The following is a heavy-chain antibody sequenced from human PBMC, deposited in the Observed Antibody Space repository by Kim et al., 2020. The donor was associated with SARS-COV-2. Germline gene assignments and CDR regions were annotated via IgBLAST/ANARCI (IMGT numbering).Heavy chain of an antibody. CDR3: ARHIPVVVAATLLHPDGFDP. CDR2: IYYSGST. V-gene: IGHV4-39*01. Sequence: SETLSLTCTVSGGSISSSSYYWGWIRQPPGKGLEWIGSIYYSGSTYYNPSLKSRVTISVDTSKNQFSLKLSSVTAADTAVYYCARHIPVVVAATLLHPDGFDPWGQGTLVTVSS. CDR1: GGSISSSSYY. J-gene: IGHJ5*02. D-gene: IGHD2-15*01.